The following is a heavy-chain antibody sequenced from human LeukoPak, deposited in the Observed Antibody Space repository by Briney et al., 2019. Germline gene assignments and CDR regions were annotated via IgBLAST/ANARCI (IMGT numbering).Heavy chain of an antibody. J-gene: IGHJ5*02. Sequence: PGGSLRLSCAASGFTFSNYYMNWVRQAPGKGLEWISSISGSSSYIYYADSVKGRFTISRDYAKNSLYLQMISLGAEDTAVYYCATDVYYYDSSGFDPWGQGTLVTVSS. V-gene: IGHV3-21*01. CDR2: ISGSSSYI. CDR1: GFTFSNYY. CDR3: ATDVYYYDSSGFDP. D-gene: IGHD3-22*01.